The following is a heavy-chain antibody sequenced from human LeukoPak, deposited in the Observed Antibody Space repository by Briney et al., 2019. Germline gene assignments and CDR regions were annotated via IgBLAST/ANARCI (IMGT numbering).Heavy chain of an antibody. Sequence: TGGSLRLSCAASTFTFSSYVMSWVRQAPGKGLEWVSGISWNSGSIGYADSVKGRFTISRDNAKNSLYLQMNSLRAEDTALYYCAKDISIAVAGTPFDYWGQGTLVTVSS. J-gene: IGHJ4*02. V-gene: IGHV3-9*01. D-gene: IGHD6-13*01. CDR3: AKDISIAVAGTPFDY. CDR1: TFTFSSYV. CDR2: ISWNSGSI.